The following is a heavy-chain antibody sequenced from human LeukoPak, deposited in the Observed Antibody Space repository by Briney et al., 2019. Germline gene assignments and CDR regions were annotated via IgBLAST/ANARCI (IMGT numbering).Heavy chain of an antibody. CDR2: ISTSGST. J-gene: IGHJ5*01. CDR1: RGSIISGNYY. Sequence: SETLSLTCTVSRGSIISGNYYWSWIRLPAGKGLEWIGRISTSGSTDYNPSLKSRVTISVDTSKNQFSLKLSSVTAAGTAVYYCARQVDSWGRGTLVTVSS. V-gene: IGHV4-61*02. CDR3: ARQVDS.